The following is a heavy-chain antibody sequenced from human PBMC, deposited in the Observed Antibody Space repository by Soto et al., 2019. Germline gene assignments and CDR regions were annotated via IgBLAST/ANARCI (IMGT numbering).Heavy chain of an antibody. CDR3: ARDASQGYSSSWYTVDAFDI. J-gene: IGHJ3*02. D-gene: IGHD6-13*01. CDR2: IYSGGST. Sequence: PGGSLRLSCAASGFTVSSSYMNWVRQAPGKGLEWVSVIYSGGSTYYADSVKGRFTISRDNSKNTLYLQMNSLRAEDTAVYYCARDASQGYSSSWYTVDAFDIWGQGTMVTVSS. V-gene: IGHV3-66*01. CDR1: GFTVSSSY.